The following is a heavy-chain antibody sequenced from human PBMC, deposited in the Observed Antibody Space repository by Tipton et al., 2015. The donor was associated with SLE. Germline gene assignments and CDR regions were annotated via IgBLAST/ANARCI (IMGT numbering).Heavy chain of an antibody. CDR1: GGSISSYY. V-gene: IGHV4-34*01. CDR2: INHSGST. D-gene: IGHD3-3*01. J-gene: IGHJ6*03. Sequence: TLSLTCTVSGGSISSYYWSWIRQPPGKGLEWIGEINHSGSTNYNPSLKSRVTISVDTSKNQFSLKLSSVTAADTAVYYCARGGSYYDFWSGTTDGYYYMDVWGRGTTVTVSS. CDR3: ARGGSYYDFWSGTTDGYYYMDV.